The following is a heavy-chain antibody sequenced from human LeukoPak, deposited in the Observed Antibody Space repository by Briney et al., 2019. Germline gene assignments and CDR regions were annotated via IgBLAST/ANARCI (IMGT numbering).Heavy chain of an antibody. CDR2: IYTEGRST. Sequence: GGSLRLSCAGSGFTFTNYWMYWVRQAPGKGLVWVSRIYTEGRSTNYADSVKGRFTISRDNANKTLYLQMSSLRVEDTAVYYCARSGDANSPFDSWGQGTLVIVSS. J-gene: IGHJ4*02. V-gene: IGHV3-74*01. D-gene: IGHD2-2*01. CDR3: ARSGDANSPFDS. CDR1: GFTFTNYW.